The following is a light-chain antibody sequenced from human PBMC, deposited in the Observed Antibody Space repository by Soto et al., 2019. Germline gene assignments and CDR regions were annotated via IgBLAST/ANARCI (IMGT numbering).Light chain of an antibody. J-gene: IGKJ2*01. CDR3: QQSFSPPYT. CDR2: VAS. Sequence: DIQMPQSPSSLTASVGDRVTITCRASQSISNNLCWYQQRPGKAPKFLIYVASTLQRGVPSRFSASGSGTDFTLTISSLRPEDCATYFCQQSFSPPYTFGQGTTLEIK. CDR1: QSISNN. V-gene: IGKV1-39*01.